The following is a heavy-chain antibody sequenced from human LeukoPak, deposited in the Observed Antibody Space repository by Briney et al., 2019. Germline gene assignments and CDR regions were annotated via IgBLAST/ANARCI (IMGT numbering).Heavy chain of an antibody. J-gene: IGHJ4*02. V-gene: IGHV4-59*08. Sequence: SETLSLTCTVSRGSISSYYWSWIRQPPGKGLEWIGYIYYSGSTNYNPSLKSRVTISVDTSKNQFSLKLSSVTAADTAVYYCASIGYYYDSSGYLWNYWGQGTLVTASS. CDR1: RGSISSYY. CDR2: IYYSGST. CDR3: ASIGYYYDSSGYLWNY. D-gene: IGHD3-22*01.